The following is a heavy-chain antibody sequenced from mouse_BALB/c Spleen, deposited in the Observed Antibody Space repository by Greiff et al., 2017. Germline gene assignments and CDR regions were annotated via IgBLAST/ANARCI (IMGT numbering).Heavy chain of an antibody. D-gene: IGHD1-1*01. Sequence: EVKLVESGPELVKPGASMKISCKASGYSFTGYTMNWVKQSHGKNLEWIGLINPYNGGTSYNQKFKGKATLTVDKSSSTAYMELLSLTSEDSAVYYCARGTTVVAPYFDYWGQGTTLTVSS. V-gene: IGHV1-18*01. CDR3: ARGTTVVAPYFDY. CDR2: INPYNGGT. J-gene: IGHJ2*01. CDR1: GYSFTGYT.